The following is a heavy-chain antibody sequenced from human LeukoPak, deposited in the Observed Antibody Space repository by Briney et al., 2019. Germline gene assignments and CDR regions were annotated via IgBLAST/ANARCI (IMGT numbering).Heavy chain of an antibody. Sequence: GPSLRLSCAASGFTFSSYAMSWVRQPPGKGLEWVSAISRSGCSTYYADSVKGRFTISRDNSKNTLYLQMNSLRAKATAVYFCARSSTTVSGPYWGQGTLVTVSS. CDR3: ARSSTTVSGPY. CDR2: ISRSGCST. V-gene: IGHV3-23*01. J-gene: IGHJ4*02. D-gene: IGHD4-11*01. CDR1: GFTFSSYA.